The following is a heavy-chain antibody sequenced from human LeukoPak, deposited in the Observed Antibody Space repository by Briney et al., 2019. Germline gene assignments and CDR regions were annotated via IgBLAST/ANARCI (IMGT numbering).Heavy chain of an antibody. CDR2: INHSGST. CDR1: GGSFSGYY. J-gene: IGHJ4*02. Sequence: SETLSLTCAVYGGSFSGYYWSWIRQPPGKGLEWIGEINHSGSTNYSPSLKSRVTISVDTSKNQFSLKLSSVTAADTAVYYCARLPDTAFDYWGQGTLVTVSS. D-gene: IGHD5-18*01. V-gene: IGHV4-34*01. CDR3: ARLPDTAFDY.